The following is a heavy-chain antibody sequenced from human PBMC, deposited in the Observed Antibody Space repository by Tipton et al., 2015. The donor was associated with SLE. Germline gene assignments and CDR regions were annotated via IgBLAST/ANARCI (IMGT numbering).Heavy chain of an antibody. J-gene: IGHJ4*02. V-gene: IGHV1-69*04. Sequence: QSGAEVKKPGSSVKVSCKASGGTFSSYAISWVRQAPGQGLEWMGGIIPILGIANYAQKFQGRVTITADKSTSTAYMELSSLRSEDTAVYYCAREGAPSGYSSSTYYFVYWGQGTLVTVSS. D-gene: IGHD6-13*01. CDR2: IIPILGIA. CDR3: AREGAPSGYSSSTYYFVY. CDR1: GGTFSSYA.